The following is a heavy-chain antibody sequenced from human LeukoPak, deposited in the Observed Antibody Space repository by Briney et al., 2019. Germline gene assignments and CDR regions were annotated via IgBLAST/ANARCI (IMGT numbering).Heavy chain of an antibody. Sequence: SETLSLTCAVYGGSFSGYYRSWIRQPPGKGLEWIGYIHYSGSTNHNSSLKSRVTISVDTSKNQYSLKLSSVTAADTAVYYCARDGVAGGFDYWGQGTLVTVSS. CDR3: ARDGVAGGFDY. D-gene: IGHD6-19*01. CDR2: IHYSGST. J-gene: IGHJ4*02. V-gene: IGHV4-34*11. CDR1: GGSFSGYY.